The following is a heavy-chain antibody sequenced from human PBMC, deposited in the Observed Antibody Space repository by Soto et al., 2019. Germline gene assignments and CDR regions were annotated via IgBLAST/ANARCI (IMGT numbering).Heavy chain of an antibody. V-gene: IGHV4-34*01. CDR3: ARTGIKLVTAVKPFDY. Sequence: SETLSLTCAVYGGSFSGYYWSWIRQPPGKGLEWIGEINHSGSTNYNPSLKSRVTISVDTSKNQFSLKLSSVTAADTAVYYCARTGIKLVTAVKPFDYWGQGTLVTVSS. D-gene: IGHD2-21*02. J-gene: IGHJ4*02. CDR2: INHSGST. CDR1: GGSFSGYY.